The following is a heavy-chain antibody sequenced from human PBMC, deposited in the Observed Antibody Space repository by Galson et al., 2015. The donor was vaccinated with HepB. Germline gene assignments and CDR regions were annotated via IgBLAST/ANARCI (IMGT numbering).Heavy chain of an antibody. CDR2: IGSQSYNYAA. D-gene: IGHD6-13*01. Sequence: SLRLSCAGSGFTFSGSAMHWVRQASGKRLEWVGRIGSQSYNYAALYVPSLKGRFTISRDDSKNMAYLHMRSLKTDDTAVYYCVRSGDFSGYSSRWGQGTLVTVSS. CDR1: GFTFSGSA. V-gene: IGHV3-73*01. J-gene: IGHJ4*02. CDR3: VRSGDFSGYSSR.